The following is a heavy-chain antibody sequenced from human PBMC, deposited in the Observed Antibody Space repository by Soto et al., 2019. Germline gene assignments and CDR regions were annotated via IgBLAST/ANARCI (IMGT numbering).Heavy chain of an antibody. CDR2: GYYSGST. CDR3: ARAGYSSSWYHFDY. J-gene: IGHJ4*02. CDR1: GGSISSYY. D-gene: IGHD6-13*01. Sequence: KTSETLSLTCTVSGGSISSYYWNWIRQPPGKGLEWIGYGYYSGSTNYNPSLKSRVTMSVDTSKNQFSLKLSSVTAADTAVFYCARAGYSSSWYHFDYWGQGTLVTVSS. V-gene: IGHV4-59*01.